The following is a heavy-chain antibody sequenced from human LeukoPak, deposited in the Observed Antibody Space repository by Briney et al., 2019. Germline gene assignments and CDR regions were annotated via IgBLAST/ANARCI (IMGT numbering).Heavy chain of an antibody. CDR3: ARDGYSYGADFDY. V-gene: IGHV3-21*01. CDR2: ISSSSSYI. CDR1: GFTFSSYS. J-gene: IGHJ4*02. D-gene: IGHD5-18*01. Sequence: PGGSLRLSCAASGFTFSSYSMNWVRQAPGKGLEWVLSISSSSSYIYYADSVKGRFTNSRDNAKNSLYLQMNSLRAEDTAVYYCARDGYSYGADFDYWGQGTLVTVSS.